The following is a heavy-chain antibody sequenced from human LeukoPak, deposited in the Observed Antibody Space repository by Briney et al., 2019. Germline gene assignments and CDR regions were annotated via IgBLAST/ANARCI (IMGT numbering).Heavy chain of an antibody. CDR2: ISGSGGYT. Sequence: GGSLRLSCAASGFSFSTYAMSWVRQAPGEGLEWVSSISGSGGYTFYADSVKGRFTISRDNSKNTLYLQMNSLRAEDTAVYYCAKEAGERRQQQAADYWGQGSLVTVSS. J-gene: IGHJ4*02. D-gene: IGHD6-13*01. V-gene: IGHV3-23*01. CDR1: GFSFSTYA. CDR3: AKEAGERRQQQAADY.